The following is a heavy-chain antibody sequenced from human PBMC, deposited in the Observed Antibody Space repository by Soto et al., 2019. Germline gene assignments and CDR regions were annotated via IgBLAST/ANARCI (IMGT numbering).Heavy chain of an antibody. CDR2: IRSKAYGGTT. CDR1: GFTFGDYA. D-gene: IGHD3-10*01. CDR3: TRRVFMVRGVMTLYGMDV. J-gene: IGHJ6*02. V-gene: IGHV3-49*03. Sequence: GSLRLSCTASGFTFGDYAMSWFRQAPGKGLEWVGFIRSKAYGGTTEYAASVKGRFTISRDDSKSIAYLQMNSLKTEDTAVYYCTRRVFMVRGVMTLYGMDVWGQGTTVTVSS.